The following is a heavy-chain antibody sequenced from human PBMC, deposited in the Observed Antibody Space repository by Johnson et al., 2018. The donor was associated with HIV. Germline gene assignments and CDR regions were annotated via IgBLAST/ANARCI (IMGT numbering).Heavy chain of an antibody. CDR3: AKGYGGNGGAFDI. J-gene: IGHJ3*02. Sequence: QMLLVESGGGLVQPGRSLRLSCAASGFTFSSYAMHWVRQAPGKGLEWVAVISYDGSNKYYADSVKGRFTISRDNSKNTLYLQMNSLRAEDTAVYYCAKGYGGNGGAFDIWGQGTMVTVSS. D-gene: IGHD4-23*01. CDR1: GFTFSSYA. V-gene: IGHV3-30*04. CDR2: ISYDGSNK.